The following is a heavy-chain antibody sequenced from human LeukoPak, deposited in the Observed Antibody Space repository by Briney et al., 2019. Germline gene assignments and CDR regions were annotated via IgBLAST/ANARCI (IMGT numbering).Heavy chain of an antibody. CDR2: VWADGRTK. J-gene: IGHJ6*03. CDR1: GLNFGSHG. Sequence: GGSLRLSCAVSGLNFGSHGFDWVRQAPGKGVEWVAAVWADGRTKDVAGSVKGRFTASRNNFENTVFLQMNDLRVEDTAMYYCAKDPARSMDVWGKGTTVIASS. CDR3: AKDPARSMDV. V-gene: IGHV3-33*06.